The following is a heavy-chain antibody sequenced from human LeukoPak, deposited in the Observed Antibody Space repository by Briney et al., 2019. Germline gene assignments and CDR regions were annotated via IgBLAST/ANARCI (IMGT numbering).Heavy chain of an antibody. CDR1: GFTFSSYA. J-gene: IGHJ5*02. CDR3: AREGAPHEMFNWFDP. CDR2: ISYDGSNK. V-gene: IGHV3-30*01. Sequence: GGSLRLSCAASGFTFSSYAMHWVRQAPGKGLEWVAVISYDGSNKYYAGSVKGRFTISRDNSKNTLYLQMNSLRAEGTAVYYCAREGAPHEMFNWFDPWGQGTLVTVSS. D-gene: IGHD5-24*01.